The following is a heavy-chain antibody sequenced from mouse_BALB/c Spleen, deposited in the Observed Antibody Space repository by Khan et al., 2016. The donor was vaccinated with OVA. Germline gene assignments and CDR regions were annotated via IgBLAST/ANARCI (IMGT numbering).Heavy chain of an antibody. Sequence: QIQLVQSGPELKKPGETVKISCKASGYTFTNYGMNWVKQAPGKGLKWMGWINTYTGEPTYADDFKGRFAFSLETSASTAYLQINNLKTEDTATYFCARSNGKYWFAYWGQGTLVTVSA. CDR2: INTYTGEP. V-gene: IGHV9-3-1*01. CDR3: ARSNGKYWFAY. CDR1: GYTFTNYG. D-gene: IGHD2-1*01. J-gene: IGHJ3*01.